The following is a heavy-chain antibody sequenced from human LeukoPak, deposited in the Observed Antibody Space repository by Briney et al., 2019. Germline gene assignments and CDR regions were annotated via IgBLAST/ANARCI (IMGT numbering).Heavy chain of an antibody. Sequence: SETLSLTCGVSVGSISSGNWWSWVRQSPGKGLEWIGEIYHNGTPNYNPSLKSRVTISADTFKNHFSLKLTSVTAADTAVYYCAKGGSTNFYYGDVWGQGTTVTVSS. CDR3: AKGGSTNFYYGDV. CDR2: IYHNGTP. CDR1: VGSISSGNW. J-gene: IGHJ6*02. V-gene: IGHV4/OR15-8*01. D-gene: IGHD2/OR15-2a*01.